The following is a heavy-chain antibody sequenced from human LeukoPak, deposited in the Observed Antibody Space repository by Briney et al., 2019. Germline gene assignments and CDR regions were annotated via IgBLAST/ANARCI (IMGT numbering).Heavy chain of an antibody. V-gene: IGHV3-48*04. CDR2: ISSSGSTI. D-gene: IGHD1-20*01. CDR3: AREGRYNWNGIDY. J-gene: IGHJ4*02. CDR1: GFTFSSYG. Sequence: PGGSLRLSCAASGFTFSSYGMHWVRQAPGKGLEWVSYISSSGSTIYYADSVKGRFTISRDNAKNSLYLQMNSLRAEDTAVYYCAREGRYNWNGIDYWGQGTLVTVSS.